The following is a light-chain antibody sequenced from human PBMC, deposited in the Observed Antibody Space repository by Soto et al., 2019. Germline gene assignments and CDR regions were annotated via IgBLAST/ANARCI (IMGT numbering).Light chain of an antibody. J-gene: IGKJ1*01. Sequence: EIVLTQSPATLSLSPGERATLSCRASQSVSSDLAWYQQKPGQAPRLLIYDASNRATGIPARFSGSGSGTEFTLTISSLQSEDFTVYSCLQYHNLWAFGQGTKVDIK. CDR2: DAS. CDR3: LQYHNLWA. V-gene: IGKV3D-15*01. CDR1: QSVSSD.